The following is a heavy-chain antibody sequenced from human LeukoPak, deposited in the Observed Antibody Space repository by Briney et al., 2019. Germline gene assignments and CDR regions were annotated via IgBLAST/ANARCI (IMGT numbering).Heavy chain of an antibody. J-gene: IGHJ1*01. Sequence: ASVKVSCKASGYTFTSYGISWVRQAPGQGLEWMGWISAYNGNTNYAQKLQGRVTMTTDTSTSTAYMELRSLRSDDTAVYYCARGPIAAAGIYAEPEYFQHWGQGTLVTVSS. D-gene: IGHD6-13*01. CDR2: ISAYNGNT. CDR3: ARGPIAAAGIYAEPEYFQH. V-gene: IGHV1-18*01. CDR1: GYTFTSYG.